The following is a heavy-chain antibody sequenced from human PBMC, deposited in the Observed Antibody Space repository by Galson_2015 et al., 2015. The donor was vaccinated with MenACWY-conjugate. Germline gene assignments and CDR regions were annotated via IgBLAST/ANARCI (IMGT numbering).Heavy chain of an antibody. V-gene: IGHV2-70*01. J-gene: IGHJ4*02. D-gene: IGHD3-9*01. Sequence: PALVKPTQTLTLTCTFSGFSLSTSGMCVSWIRQPPGKALEWLALIDWDDDKYYSTSLKTRLTISKDTSKNQVVLTMTNMDPVDTATYYCARIGPVNYDILTGEYYFDYWGQGTLVTVSS. CDR3: ARIGPVNYDILTGEYYFDY. CDR2: IDWDDDK. CDR1: GFSLSTSGMC.